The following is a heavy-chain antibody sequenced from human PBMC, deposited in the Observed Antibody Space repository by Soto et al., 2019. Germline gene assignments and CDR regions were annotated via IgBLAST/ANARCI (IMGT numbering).Heavy chain of an antibody. D-gene: IGHD1-26*01. Sequence: GGSLRLSCVASGFIFENFGMSWVRQAPGKGREWISSISGSGLKKYYADCVKGRYPISRDNSKSTVYRELTNLSAEDTAVYHCAKNQGVELVPLATVDWFDPWGQGSVVTVSS. CDR3: AKNQGVELVPLATVDWFDP. CDR2: ISGSGLKK. CDR1: GFIFENFG. V-gene: IGHV3-23*01. J-gene: IGHJ5*02.